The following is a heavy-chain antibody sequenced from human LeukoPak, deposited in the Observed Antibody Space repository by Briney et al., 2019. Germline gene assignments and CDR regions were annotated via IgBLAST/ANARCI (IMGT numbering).Heavy chain of an antibody. CDR1: GFTFSSYS. CDR2: ISSSSSYI. V-gene: IGHV3-21*01. CDR3: ARHGDYPSYYFDY. D-gene: IGHD4-17*01. J-gene: IGHJ4*02. Sequence: GGSLRLFCAASGFTFSSYSMNWVRQAPGKGLEWVSSISSSSSYIYYADSVKGRFTISRDNAKNSLYLQMNSLRAEDTAVYYCARHGDYPSYYFDYWGQGTLVTVSS.